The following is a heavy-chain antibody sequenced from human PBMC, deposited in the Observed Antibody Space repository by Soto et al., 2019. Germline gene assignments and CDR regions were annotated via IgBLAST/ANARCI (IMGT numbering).Heavy chain of an antibody. V-gene: IGHV1-8*01. Sequence: ASVKVSCKASGHSLNKYDINWVLQAPGQGLEWMGWVNPNSGETGFAQKFQGRITMTRNTSINTVYMELRSLRSDDTAVYFCSDTGGPWGQGPLVTVSS. CDR2: VNPNSGET. CDR1: GHSLNKYD. J-gene: IGHJ5*02. D-gene: IGHD2-8*02. CDR3: SDTGGP.